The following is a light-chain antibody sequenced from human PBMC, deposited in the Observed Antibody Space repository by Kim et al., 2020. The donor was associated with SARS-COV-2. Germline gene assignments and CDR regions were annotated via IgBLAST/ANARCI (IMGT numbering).Light chain of an antibody. CDR3: QVWDSSTYV. CDR2: RDS. V-gene: IGLV3-9*01. J-gene: IGLJ1*01. Sequence: SYELTQPLSVSVALGQTARITCGGNNIGSKNVHWYQQKPGRAPVLVIYRDSNRPSGIPERFSGSNSGNTATLTISSAQAADEADYYCQVWDSSTYVFGAGTKVTVL. CDR1: NIGSKN.